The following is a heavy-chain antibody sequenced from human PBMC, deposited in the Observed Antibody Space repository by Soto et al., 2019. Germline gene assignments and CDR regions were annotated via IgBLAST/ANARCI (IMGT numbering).Heavy chain of an antibody. J-gene: IGHJ4*02. Sequence: QVQLVESGGGVVQAGRSLRLSCAASGFTFSGHGMHWVRQDPGKGLEWVTLIWYDGSNKHYVDSVRGRFTISRDNSKNTLYLEMNSLRADDTAVYFCARDGQRGAPYTVGHYWGQGTQVTVSS. V-gene: IGHV3-33*01. CDR1: GFTFSGHG. CDR2: IWYDGSNK. CDR3: ARDGQRGAPYTVGHY. D-gene: IGHD4-17*01.